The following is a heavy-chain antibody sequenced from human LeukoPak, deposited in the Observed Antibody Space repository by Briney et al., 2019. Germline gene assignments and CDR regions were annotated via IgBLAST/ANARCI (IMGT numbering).Heavy chain of an antibody. D-gene: IGHD3-3*01. V-gene: IGHV4-4*07. CDR1: GGSISSYY. CDR3: ARHPRDYDFWSGYPDYYYYYMDV. Sequence: SETLSLTCTVSGGSISSYYWSWIRQPAGKGLEWIGRIYTSGSTNYNPSLKSRVTMSVDTSKNQFSLKLSSVTAADTAVYYCARHPRDYDFWSGYPDYYYYYMDVWGKGTTVTVSS. CDR2: IYTSGST. J-gene: IGHJ6*03.